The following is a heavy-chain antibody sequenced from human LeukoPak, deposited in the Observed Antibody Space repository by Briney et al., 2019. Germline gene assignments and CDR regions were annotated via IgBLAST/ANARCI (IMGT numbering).Heavy chain of an antibody. CDR1: GGSISSSSYY. V-gene: IGHV4-39*07. D-gene: IGHD3-16*02. Sequence: SETLSLTCTVSGGSISSSSYYWGWIRQPPGKGLEWIGSIYYSGSTYYNPSLKSRVTISVDTSKNQFSLKLSSVTAADTAVYYCARDKPYDYVWGSYRPLFDYWGQGTLVTVSS. CDR3: ARDKPYDYVWGSYRPLFDY. CDR2: IYYSGST. J-gene: IGHJ4*02.